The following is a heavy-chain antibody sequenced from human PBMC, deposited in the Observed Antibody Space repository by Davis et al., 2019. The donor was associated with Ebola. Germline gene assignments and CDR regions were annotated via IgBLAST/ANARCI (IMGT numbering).Heavy chain of an antibody. CDR3: ARDTSQAY. V-gene: IGHV3-NL1*01. CDR1: GFTFSSYG. J-gene: IGHJ4*02. Sequence: PSETLSLTCAASGFTFSSYGMHWVRQAPGKGLEWVSTLGTSADTYYADSVKGRFTISRDNSKNTLYLQMNSLRAEDTAVYYCARDTSQAYWGQGTLVTVSS. CDR2: LGTSADT.